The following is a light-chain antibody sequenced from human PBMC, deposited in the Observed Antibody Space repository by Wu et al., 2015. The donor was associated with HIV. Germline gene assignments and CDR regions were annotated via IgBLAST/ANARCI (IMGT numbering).Light chain of an antibody. CDR1: QSVSSNY. CDR3: QQYGSSPIT. Sequence: EIVLTQSPGTLPVSPGERVTLSCKASQSVSSNYLAWYQHKPGQPPKLLISQASTRAADIPDRFSGTGSGTDFTLTISRLDPEDFAVYFCQQYGSSPITFG. V-gene: IGKV3-20*01. CDR2: QAS. J-gene: IGKJ5*01.